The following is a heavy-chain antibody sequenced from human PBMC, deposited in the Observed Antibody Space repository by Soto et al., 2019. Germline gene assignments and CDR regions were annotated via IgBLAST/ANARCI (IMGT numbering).Heavy chain of an antibody. J-gene: IGHJ3*02. V-gene: IGHV1-69*01. CDR2: IIPILGTA. D-gene: IGHD6-19*01. CDR3: ARMDGQIPAIAVAGPPDAFDI. Sequence: QVQLVQSGAEVKKPGSSVKVSCKASGGTFSSYAISWVRQAPGQGLEWMGGIIPILGTANYAQKFQGRVTITADESTSTAYMELSSLRSEDTAVYYCARMDGQIPAIAVAGPPDAFDIWGQGTMVTVSS. CDR1: GGTFSSYA.